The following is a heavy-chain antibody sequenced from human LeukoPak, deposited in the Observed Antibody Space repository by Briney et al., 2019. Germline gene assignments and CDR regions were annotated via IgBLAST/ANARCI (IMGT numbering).Heavy chain of an antibody. CDR3: TLKLVAAAGDH. CDR1: GFTFSSYW. Sequence: PGGSLRLSCAASGFTFSSYWMSWVRQAPGKGLEWVANIKPDGSVGYYVDSVRGRFIISRDNAGNSLYLQKNSLRVEDTAVYYCTLKLVAAAGDHWGQGTLVIVSS. V-gene: IGHV3-7*01. D-gene: IGHD6-13*01. CDR2: IKPDGSVG. J-gene: IGHJ4*02.